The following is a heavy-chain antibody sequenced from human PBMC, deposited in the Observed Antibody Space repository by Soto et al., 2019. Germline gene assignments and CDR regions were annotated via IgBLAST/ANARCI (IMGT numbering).Heavy chain of an antibody. CDR1: GLTFSDSA. CDR3: TRPNNELRFYPYNGIDV. D-gene: IGHD5-12*01. V-gene: IGHV3-73*01. J-gene: IGHJ6*02. CDR2: IRSKTNNYAT. Sequence: PGGSLRLSCAASGLTFSDSAIHWVRQASGKGLEWVGRIRSKTNNYATAYAASVKGRFTISRDDSKNTAYLQMNSLKTEDTAVYYCTRPNNELRFYPYNGIDVWGQGTTVTVSS.